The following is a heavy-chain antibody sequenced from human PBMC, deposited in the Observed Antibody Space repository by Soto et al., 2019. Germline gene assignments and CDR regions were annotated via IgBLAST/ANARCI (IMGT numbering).Heavy chain of an antibody. CDR3: AKDSGWELPGGGFDY. J-gene: IGHJ4*02. V-gene: IGHV3-30*18. CDR1: GFTFSSYG. CDR2: ISYDGSNK. D-gene: IGHD1-26*01. Sequence: QVQLVESGGGVVQPGRSLRLSCAASGFTFSSYGMHWVRQAPGKGLEWVAVISYDGSNKYYADSVKGRFTISRDNSKNTLYLQMNSLRAEDTAVYYCAKDSGWELPGGGFDYWGQGTLVTVSS.